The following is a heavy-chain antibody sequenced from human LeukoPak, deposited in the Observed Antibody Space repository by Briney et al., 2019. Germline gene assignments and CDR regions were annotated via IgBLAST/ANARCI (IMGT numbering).Heavy chain of an antibody. D-gene: IGHD3-10*01. J-gene: IGHJ3*02. Sequence: GGSLRLSCAASGFTVSTNYMSWVRQAPGKGLEWVSVIYSDGRTYYADSMKGRFTISRDNSKNTLYLQMNSLRAEDTAVYYCARDSGRFDVFDIWGQGTMVTVSS. CDR2: IYSDGRT. CDR1: GFTVSTNY. V-gene: IGHV3-53*01. CDR3: ARDSGRFDVFDI.